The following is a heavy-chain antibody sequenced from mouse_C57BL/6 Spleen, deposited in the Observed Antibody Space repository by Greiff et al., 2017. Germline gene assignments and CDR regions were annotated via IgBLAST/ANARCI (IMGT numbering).Heavy chain of an antibody. CDR1: GYTFTSYW. CDR3: ARRAYYGKDGYAMDY. J-gene: IGHJ4*01. Sequence: QVQLKQPGAELVKPGASVKVSCTASGYTFTSYWMHWVKQRPGQGLEWIGRIHPYDSDTNYHQKFKGKATLTVYKSSSTAYMQLSSLTSEDSAVYSCARRAYYGKDGYAMDYWGQGTSVTVSA. CDR2: IHPYDSDT. D-gene: IGHD2-10*01. V-gene: IGHV1-74*01.